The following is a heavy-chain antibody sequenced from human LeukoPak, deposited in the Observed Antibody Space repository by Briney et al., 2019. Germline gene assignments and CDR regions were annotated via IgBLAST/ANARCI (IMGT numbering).Heavy chain of an antibody. CDR3: ARGRQLVSY. J-gene: IGHJ4*02. D-gene: IGHD6-6*01. V-gene: IGHV7-4-1*02. Sequence: ASVKVSCKASGYTFTDYPMNWVRQAPGQGLEWMGWINTDTGNPTYAQGFTGHYVFSLDTSVSTAYLQIISLKAEDTAVYYCARGRQLVSYWGQGTLVTVSS. CDR2: INTDTGNP. CDR1: GYTFTDYP.